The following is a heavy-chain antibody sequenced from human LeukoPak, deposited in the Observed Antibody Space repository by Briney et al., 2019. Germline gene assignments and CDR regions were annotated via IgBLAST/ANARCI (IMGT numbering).Heavy chain of an antibody. J-gene: IGHJ3*02. CDR1: GFTFDDYA. CDR3: ARDYYDSSGYFVDAFDI. CDR2: ISWNSGSI. D-gene: IGHD3-22*01. V-gene: IGHV3-9*01. Sequence: GGSLRLSCAASGFTFDDYAMHWVRQAPGKGLEWVSGISWNSGSIGYADSVKGRFTISRDNAKNSLYLQMNSLRDEDTAVYYCARDYYDSSGYFVDAFDIWGQGTMVTVSS.